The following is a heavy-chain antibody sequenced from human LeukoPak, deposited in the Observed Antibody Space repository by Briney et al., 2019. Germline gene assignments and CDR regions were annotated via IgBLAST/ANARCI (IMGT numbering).Heavy chain of an antibody. CDR2: IYHNGST. CDR3: ARNPPGSDFDY. CDR1: GYSISSGYY. J-gene: IGHJ4*02. D-gene: IGHD3-10*01. V-gene: IGHV4-38-2*02. Sequence: SETLSLTCTVSGYSISSGYYWGWIRQPPGKGLEWIGSIYHNGSTYYNPSLKSRVTMSVDTSKNQFSLKLSSVTAADTAVYYCARNPPGSDFDYWGQGTLVTVSS.